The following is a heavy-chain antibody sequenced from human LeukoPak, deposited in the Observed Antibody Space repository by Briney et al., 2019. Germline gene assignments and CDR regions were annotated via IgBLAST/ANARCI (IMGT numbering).Heavy chain of an antibody. CDR1: GGSISSYY. D-gene: IGHD5-18*01. CDR2: IYYNGNT. V-gene: IGHV4-59*08. J-gene: IGHJ3*02. Sequence: SETLSLTCAVSGGSISSYYWSWIRQPPGKGLEWIAYIYYNGNTNYNPSLKSRVTISVDTSKNQFSLKLSSVAAADTAIYYCARQPSATAAFDIWGQGTMVTVSS. CDR3: ARQPSATAAFDI.